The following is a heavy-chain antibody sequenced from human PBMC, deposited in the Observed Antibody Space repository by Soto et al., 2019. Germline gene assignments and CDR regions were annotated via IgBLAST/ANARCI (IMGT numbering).Heavy chain of an antibody. CDR3: ARDRAYYYDSSGPL. CDR1: GGSISSGDYY. J-gene: IGHJ4*02. Sequence: PSETLSLPCTVSGGSISSGDYYWSWIRQPPGKGLEWIGYIYYSGSHYYNPSLKSRVTIAVDTSKNQFSLKLSSVTAADTAVYYCARDRAYYYDSSGPLWGQGTLVTVSS. CDR2: IYYSGSH. D-gene: IGHD3-22*01. V-gene: IGHV4-30-4*01.